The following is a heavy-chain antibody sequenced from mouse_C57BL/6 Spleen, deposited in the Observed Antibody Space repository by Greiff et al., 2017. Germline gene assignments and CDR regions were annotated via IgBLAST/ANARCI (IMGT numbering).Heavy chain of an antibody. V-gene: IGHV2-2*01. J-gene: IGHJ1*03. CDR2: IWRGGST. Sequence: QVQLQQSGPGLVQPSQSLSITCTVSGFSLTSYGVHWVRQSPGKGLEWLGVIWRGGSTDYNAAFISRLSISKDNSKSQVFFKMNSLQADDTAIYYCARTRGVWYFDVWGTGTTVTVSS. CDR3: ARTRGVWYFDV. CDR1: GFSLTSYG.